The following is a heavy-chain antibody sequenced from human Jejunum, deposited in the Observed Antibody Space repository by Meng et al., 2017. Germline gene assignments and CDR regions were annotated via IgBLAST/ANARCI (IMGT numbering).Heavy chain of an antibody. J-gene: IGHJ4*02. V-gene: IGHV4-59*01. D-gene: IGHD1-20*01. CDR3: ARSHNWNQIDY. CDR1: GGSISSYY. CDR2: IYYSGST. Sequence: GSLRLSCTVSGGSISSYYWSWILQPPGKGLEWIGYIYYSGSTNYNPSLKSRVTISVDTSKNQFSLKLTSVTAADTAVYYCARSHNWNQIDYWGQGTLVTVSS.